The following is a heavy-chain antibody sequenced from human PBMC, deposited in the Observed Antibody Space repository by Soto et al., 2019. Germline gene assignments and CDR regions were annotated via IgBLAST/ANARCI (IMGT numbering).Heavy chain of an antibody. CDR2: IYYSGST. J-gene: IGHJ4*02. Sequence: PSETLSLTCTVSGGSISSGDYYWSWIRQPPGKGLEWIGDIYYSGSTNYNPSLKSRVIISVDTSKNQFSLQLSSVTAADTAVYYCARTSRLDYWGQGTLVTVSS. V-gene: IGHV4-30-4*01. D-gene: IGHD6-6*01. CDR3: ARTSRLDY. CDR1: GGSISSGDYY.